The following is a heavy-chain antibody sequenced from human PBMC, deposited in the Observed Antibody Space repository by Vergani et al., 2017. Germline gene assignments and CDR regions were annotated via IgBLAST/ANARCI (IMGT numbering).Heavy chain of an antibody. CDR2: INNDGHT. Sequence: QVQLQQWGAGVVKPSGTLSLTCAVFGESFSSFYWSWIRQPPGKGLEWIGEINNDGHTNYNPSLESRVTVSRATAKDQFSLNLMSVTAADTAMYYCAVRPRVNRVGGEIVTKRTFDYWSQGSLVTVSS. CDR3: AVRPRVNRVGGEIVTKRTFDY. J-gene: IGHJ4*02. D-gene: IGHD3-10*01. CDR1: GESFSSFY. V-gene: IGHV4-34*02.